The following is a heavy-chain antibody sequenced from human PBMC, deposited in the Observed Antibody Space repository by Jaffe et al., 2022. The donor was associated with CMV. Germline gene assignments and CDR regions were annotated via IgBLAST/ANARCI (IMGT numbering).Heavy chain of an antibody. J-gene: IGHJ4*02. CDR2: ISYDGSNK. CDR3: AKGPPWGMPYYFDY. V-gene: IGHV3-30*18. Sequence: QVQLVESGGGVVQPGRSLRLSCAASGFTFSSYGMHWVRQAPGKGLEWVAVISYDGSNKYYADSVKGRFTISRDNSKNTLYLQMNSLRAEDTAVYYCAKGPPWGMPYYFDYWGQGTLVTVSS. CDR1: GFTFSSYG. D-gene: IGHD3-16*01.